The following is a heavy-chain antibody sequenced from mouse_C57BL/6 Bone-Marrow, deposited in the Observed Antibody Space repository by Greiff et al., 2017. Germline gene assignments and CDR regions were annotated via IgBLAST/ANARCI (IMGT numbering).Heavy chain of an antibody. Sequence: VQLQQSGAELVKPGASVKLSCKASGYTFTSYWMHWVKQRPGQGLEWIGMIHPNSGSTNYNEKFKSKATLTVDKSSSTAYMQLSSLTSEDSAVYYCAKIYYGYLYFYYWGQGTTLTVSS. V-gene: IGHV1-64*01. CDR1: GYTFTSYW. D-gene: IGHD2-2*01. J-gene: IGHJ2*01. CDR2: IHPNSGST. CDR3: AKIYYGYLYFYY.